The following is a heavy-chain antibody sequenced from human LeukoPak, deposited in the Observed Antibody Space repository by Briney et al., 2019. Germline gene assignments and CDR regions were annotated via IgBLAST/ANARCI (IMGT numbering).Heavy chain of an antibody. V-gene: IGHV3-30*02. J-gene: IGHJ4*02. CDR1: GLTFSSSD. CDR2: INHDGTNT. Sequence: GGSLRLSCTASGLTFSSSDMHWVRQAPGKGLDWVSLINHDGTNTYYADSVKGRFTISRDNSQNTLYLQMNSLRGEDTAVYYCTNFDYWGQGTLVTASS. CDR3: TNFDY.